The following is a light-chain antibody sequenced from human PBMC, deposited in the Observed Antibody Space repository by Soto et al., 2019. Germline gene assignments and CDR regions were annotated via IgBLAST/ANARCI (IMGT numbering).Light chain of an antibody. Sequence: EIVMTQSPATLSVSPGERATLSCRASQSVSYNLAWYQQKPDQATRLLIYGTSTRATGIPARLSGSGSGTEFTLTISSLQSEDFAVYYCQQYNNWPWSFGQGNKVEIK. J-gene: IGKJ1*01. CDR2: GTS. V-gene: IGKV3-15*01. CDR3: QQYNNWPWS. CDR1: QSVSYN.